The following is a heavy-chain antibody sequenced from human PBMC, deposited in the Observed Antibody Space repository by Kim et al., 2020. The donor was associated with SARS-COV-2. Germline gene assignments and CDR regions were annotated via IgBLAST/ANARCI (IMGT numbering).Heavy chain of an antibody. J-gene: IGHJ4*02. CDR1: GYTFTSYD. CDR2: MNPNSGNT. Sequence: ASVKVSCKASGYTFTSYDINWVRQATGQGLEWMGWMNPNSGNTGYAQKFQGRVTMTRNTSISTAYMELSSLRSEDTAVYYCARGQVEMATMGVDYWGQGTLVTVSS. D-gene: IGHD5-12*01. V-gene: IGHV1-8*01. CDR3: ARGQVEMATMGVDY.